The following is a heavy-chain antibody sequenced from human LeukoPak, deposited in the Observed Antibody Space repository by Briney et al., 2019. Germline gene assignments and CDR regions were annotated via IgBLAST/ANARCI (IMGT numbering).Heavy chain of an antibody. CDR3: AKGGIEWLRFSYFDY. CDR2: ISYDGSNK. CDR1: GFTFSSYG. V-gene: IGHV3-30*18. Sequence: GSLRLSCAASGFTFSSYGMHWVRQAPGKGLEWVAVISYDGSNKYYADSVKGRFTISRDNSKNTLYLQMSSLRAEDTAVYYCAKGGIEWLRFSYFDYWGQGTMVTVSS. J-gene: IGHJ4*03. D-gene: IGHD5-12*01.